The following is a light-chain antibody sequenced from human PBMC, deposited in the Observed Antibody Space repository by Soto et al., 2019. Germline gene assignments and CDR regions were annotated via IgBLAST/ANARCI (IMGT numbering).Light chain of an antibody. CDR1: QAISNY. J-gene: IGKJ4*01. V-gene: IGKV1-27*01. CDR2: AAS. CDR3: QKFNAVPT. Sequence: DIQMTQSPPSLSASVGDRVTITCQASQAISNYLAWYQQKPGKVPTLLIYAASTLQSGVPSRFSGSGSGTDFTLTISSLQPEDAATYYCQKFNAVPTFGGGTKVEI.